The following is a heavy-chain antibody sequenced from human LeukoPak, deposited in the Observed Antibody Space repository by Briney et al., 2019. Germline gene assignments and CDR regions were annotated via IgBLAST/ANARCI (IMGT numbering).Heavy chain of an antibody. CDR1: GFTFSSYG. Sequence: GGSLRLSCAASGFTFSSYGMSWVRQAPGKGLEWVSAISGSGGSTYYADSVKGRFTISRDNSKNTLYLQMNSLRAEDTAVYYCAKDSMVRGIYDYWGKGTLVTVSS. J-gene: IGHJ4*02. V-gene: IGHV3-23*01. D-gene: IGHD3-10*01. CDR2: ISGSGGST. CDR3: AKDSMVRGIYDY.